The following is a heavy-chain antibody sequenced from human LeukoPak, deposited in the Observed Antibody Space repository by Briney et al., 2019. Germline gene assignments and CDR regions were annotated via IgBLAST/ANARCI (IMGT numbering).Heavy chain of an antibody. CDR3: ARGGIYGDYDNWFDP. J-gene: IGHJ5*02. V-gene: IGHV4-59*01. CDR1: GGSISSYY. D-gene: IGHD4-17*01. Sequence: PSETLSLTCTVSGGSISSYYWSWIRQPPGKGLEWIGYIYYSGSTNYNPSLKSRVTISVDTSKNQFSLKLSSVTAADTAVYYCARGGIYGDYDNWFDPWGQGTLVTVSS. CDR2: IYYSGST.